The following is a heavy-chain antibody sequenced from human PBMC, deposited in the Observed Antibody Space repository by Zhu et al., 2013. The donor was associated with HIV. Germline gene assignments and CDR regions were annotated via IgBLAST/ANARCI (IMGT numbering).Heavy chain of an antibody. CDR1: GGSISSSNW. CDR3: ARRPRLIAAAGTPGAFDI. CDR2: INHSGST. V-gene: IGHV4-4*02. Sequence: QVQLQESGPGLVKPSGTLSLTCAVSGGSISSSNWWSWVRQPPGKGLEWIGEINHSGSTNYNPSLKSRVTISVDTSKNQFSLKLSSVTAADTAVYYCARRPRLIAAAGTPGAFDIWGQGTMVTVSS. D-gene: IGHD6-13*01. J-gene: IGHJ3*02.